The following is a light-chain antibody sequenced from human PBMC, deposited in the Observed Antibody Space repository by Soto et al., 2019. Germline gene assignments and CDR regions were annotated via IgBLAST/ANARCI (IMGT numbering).Light chain of an antibody. CDR3: QSYDTSLRAWV. V-gene: IGLV1-40*01. CDR1: SSNIGAGYD. CDR2: GNS. J-gene: IGLJ3*02. Sequence: QSVLTQPLSVSGAPGQRVTISCTGGSSNIGAGYDVHWYRQFPGTAPKLLVYGNSNRPSGISDRFSASKSGSSASLAITGLQAEDEADYYCQSYDTSLRAWVFGGGTKLTVL.